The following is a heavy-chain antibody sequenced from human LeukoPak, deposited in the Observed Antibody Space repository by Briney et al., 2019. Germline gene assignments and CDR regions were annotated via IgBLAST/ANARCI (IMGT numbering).Heavy chain of an antibody. CDR3: AKVGYCSDSRCYQFDY. Sequence: GGSLRLSCAASGFTFSSYDMHWVRQAPGKGLEWVAFIRHDGTNKYYADFVKGRFTISRDNSKKTLFLQMSSLRAEDTAMYYCAKVGYCSDSRCYQFDYWGQGTLVTVSS. CDR1: GFTFSSYD. CDR2: IRHDGTNK. D-gene: IGHD2-2*01. V-gene: IGHV3-30*02. J-gene: IGHJ4*02.